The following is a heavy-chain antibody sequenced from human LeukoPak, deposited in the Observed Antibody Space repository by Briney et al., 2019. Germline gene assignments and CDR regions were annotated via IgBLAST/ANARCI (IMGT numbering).Heavy chain of an antibody. V-gene: IGHV3-7*01. D-gene: IGHD4-17*01. CDR3: VRMGRYGDYDY. CDR1: AFTFSRYW. J-gene: IGHJ4*02. CDR2: IKQDGNEK. Sequence: GGSLRLSCAASAFTFSRYWTTWVRQAPGKGLEWVANIKQDGNEKYYVDSVKGRFTISRDNAKNSLYLQMNSLRAEDTAVYYCVRMGRYGDYDYWGQGTLVTVSS.